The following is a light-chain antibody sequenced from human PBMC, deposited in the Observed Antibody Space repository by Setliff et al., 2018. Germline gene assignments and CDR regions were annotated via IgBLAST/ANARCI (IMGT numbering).Light chain of an antibody. CDR3: QVWDPASDHRV. V-gene: IGLV3-21*03. CDR2: DDS. CDR1: NIGDKS. J-gene: IGLJ1*01. Sequence: SYELAQPPSESVAPGKTARITCGGHNIGDKSVHWYQQKPGQAPVLVVYDDSDRPSGIPGRFSGSNSGNTATLTISRVEAGDDADYYCQVWDPASDHRVFGTGTKVTV.